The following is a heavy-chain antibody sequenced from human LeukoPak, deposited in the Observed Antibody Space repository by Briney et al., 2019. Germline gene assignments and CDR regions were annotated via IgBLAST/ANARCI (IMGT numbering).Heavy chain of an antibody. J-gene: IGHJ4*02. CDR3: ARDPLLGIAVAGSVDY. CDR1: GFTFGDYA. V-gene: IGHV3-30*04. D-gene: IGHD6-19*01. CDR2: ISYDGSNK. Sequence: GGSLRLSCTASGFTFGDYAMSWVRQAPGKGLEWVAVISYDGSNKYYADSVKGRFTISRDSSKNTLYLQLNSLRAEDTAVYYCARDPLLGIAVAGSVDYWGQGTLVTVSS.